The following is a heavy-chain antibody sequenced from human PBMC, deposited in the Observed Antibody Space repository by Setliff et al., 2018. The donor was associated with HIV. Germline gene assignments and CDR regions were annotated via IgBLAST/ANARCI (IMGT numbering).Heavy chain of an antibody. J-gene: IGHJ4*02. CDR1: GGSISSYY. V-gene: IGHV4-4*08. CDR2: IYTSGST. CDR3: ARQGNYYGSQKDY. Sequence: PSETLSLTCTVSGGSISSYYWSWIRQPPGKGLEWIGYIYTSGSTNYNPSLKSRVTISVDTSKNQFSLKLSSVTAADTAVYYCARQGNYYGSQKDYWGQGTLVTSPQ. D-gene: IGHD3-10*01.